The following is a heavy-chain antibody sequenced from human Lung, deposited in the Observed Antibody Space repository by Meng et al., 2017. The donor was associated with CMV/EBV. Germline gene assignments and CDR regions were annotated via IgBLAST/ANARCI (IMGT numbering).Heavy chain of an antibody. J-gene: IGHJ4*02. CDR1: GFTFSGYS. CDR3: ARDEIQGVVGGRPRAAGDF. D-gene: IGHD3-22*01. CDR2: IPSRSSNT. Sequence: GEXXKISCAASGFTFSGYSMNWVRQTPGKGLEWVSSIPSRSSNTYYSDSVKGRFTISRDNAKNSLYLQMNSLRDEDTAVYYCARDEIQGVVGGRPRAAGDFWGQGXLVTVSS. V-gene: IGHV3-21*01.